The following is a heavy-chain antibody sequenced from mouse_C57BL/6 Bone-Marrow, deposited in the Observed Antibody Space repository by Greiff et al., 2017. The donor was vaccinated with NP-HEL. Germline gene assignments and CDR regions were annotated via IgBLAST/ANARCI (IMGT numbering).Heavy chain of an antibody. J-gene: IGHJ2*01. CDR3: AREILRYLFDY. CDR2: IYPGDGDT. CDR1: GYAFSSSW. V-gene: IGHV1-82*01. D-gene: IGHD1-1*01. Sequence: QVQLQQSGPELVKPGASVKISCKASGYAFSSSWMNWVKQRPGKGLEWIGRIYPGDGDTNYNGKFKGKATLTADKSSSTAYMQLSSLTSEDSAVYFCAREILRYLFDYWGQGTTLTVSS.